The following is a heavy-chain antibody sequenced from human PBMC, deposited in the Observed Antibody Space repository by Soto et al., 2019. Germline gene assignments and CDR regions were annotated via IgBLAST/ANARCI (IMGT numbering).Heavy chain of an antibody. CDR3: ARTAAAGKYYYGIDV. Sequence: GESLTISCKGSVYSFTSYWIGWARQMPGKGLELMGIIYPGDSDTRYSPSFQGQVTISADKSISTAYLQWSSLKASDTAMYYCARTAAAGKYYYGIDVWAKGPRSPSP. CDR1: VYSFTSYW. CDR2: IYPGDSDT. J-gene: IGHJ6*02. D-gene: IGHD6-13*01. V-gene: IGHV5-51*01.